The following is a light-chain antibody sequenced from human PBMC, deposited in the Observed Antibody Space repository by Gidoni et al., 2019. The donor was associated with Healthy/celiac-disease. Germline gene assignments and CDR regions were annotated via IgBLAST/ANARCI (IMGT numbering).Light chain of an antibody. J-gene: IGLJ3*02. CDR3: QAWDSSTRDWV. CDR2: QGS. CDR1: KLGDKY. Sequence: SYELTQPPSVSVSPGQTASITCSGDKLGDKYACWYQQKPGQSPVLVIYQGSKRPSGIPERFSGSNSGNTATLTISGTQAMDEADYYCQAWDSSTRDWVFGGGTKLTVL. V-gene: IGLV3-1*01.